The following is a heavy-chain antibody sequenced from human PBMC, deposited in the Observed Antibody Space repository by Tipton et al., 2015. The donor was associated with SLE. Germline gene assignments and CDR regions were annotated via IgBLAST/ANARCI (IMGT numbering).Heavy chain of an antibody. J-gene: IGHJ4*02. Sequence: TLSLTCTVSGGSISSGSYYWSWIRQPAGKGLEWIGRIYTSGSTNYNPSLKSRVTISVDTSKNQFSLKLSSVTAADTAVYYCATPSTTLGGSGWHWGQGTLVTVSS. CDR1: GGSISSGSYY. CDR2: IYTSGST. V-gene: IGHV4-61*02. CDR3: ATPSTTLGGSGWH. D-gene: IGHD2-15*01.